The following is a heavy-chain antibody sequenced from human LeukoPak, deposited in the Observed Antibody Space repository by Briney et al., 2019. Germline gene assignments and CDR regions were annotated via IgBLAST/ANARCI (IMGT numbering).Heavy chain of an antibody. V-gene: IGHV3-21*01. Sequence: GGSLRLSCAASGFTFSSYSMNWVRQAPGKGLEWVSSISSSSSHIYYADSVKGRFTISRDNAKNSLYLQMNSLRAEDTAVYYCARDLSFWSGYLLPDFDYWGQGTLVTVSS. CDR2: ISSSSSHI. CDR3: ARDLSFWSGYLLPDFDY. J-gene: IGHJ4*02. CDR1: GFTFSSYS. D-gene: IGHD3-3*01.